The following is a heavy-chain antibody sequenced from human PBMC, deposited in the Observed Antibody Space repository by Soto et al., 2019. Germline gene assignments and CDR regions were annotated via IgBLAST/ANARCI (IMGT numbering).Heavy chain of an antibody. CDR3: ARDGVFRGVLVS. CDR2: IYYSGST. Sequence: SSETLSLTCTVSGGSISSSSYYWGWIRQPPGKGLEWIGSIYYSGSTYYNPSLKSRLTISADTSKNQFSLKLSSLTAADTAVYYCARDGVFRGVLVSWGQGTLVTVSS. J-gene: IGHJ4*02. V-gene: IGHV4-39*07. D-gene: IGHD3-10*01. CDR1: GGSISSSSYY.